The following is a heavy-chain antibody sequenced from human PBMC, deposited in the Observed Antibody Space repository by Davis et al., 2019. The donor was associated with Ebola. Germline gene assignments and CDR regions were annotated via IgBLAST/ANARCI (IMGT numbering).Heavy chain of an antibody. V-gene: IGHV4-59*08. D-gene: IGHD5-18*01. CDR2: IYYTGST. CDR1: GGSISSYY. J-gene: IGHJ4*02. CDR3: ARPGYSYGSFDY. Sequence: SETLSLTCTVSGGSISSYYWSWIRQPPGKGLEWIGYIYYTGSTNYNPSLESRVTISVDTSKNQFSLKLSSVTAADTAVYYCARPGYSYGSFDYWGQGTLVTVSS.